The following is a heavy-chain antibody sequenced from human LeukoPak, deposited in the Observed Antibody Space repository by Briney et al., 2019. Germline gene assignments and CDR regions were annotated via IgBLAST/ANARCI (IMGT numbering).Heavy chain of an antibody. J-gene: IGHJ3*02. CDR2: INSSGST. CDR1: GDSPSSFS. V-gene: IGHV4-4*07. Sequence: ETPCPSRTVSGDSPSSFSTRSIWQSAGKGLEWIGRINSSGSTNYKPSLKSRVTMSVDTSKHQFSLSLTSVTAADTAVFYCAREGGQHALHMGGEGTMVSVSS. CDR3: AREGGQHALHM.